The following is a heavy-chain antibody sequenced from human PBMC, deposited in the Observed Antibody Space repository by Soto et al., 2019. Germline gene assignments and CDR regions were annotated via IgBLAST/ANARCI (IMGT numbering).Heavy chain of an antibody. CDR1: GGSFSGYY. J-gene: IGHJ5*02. V-gene: IGHV4-34*01. CDR2: INHSGST. D-gene: IGHD3-22*01. Sequence: SETLSLTCAVYGGSFSGYYWSWIRQPPGKGLEWIGEINHSGSTNYNPSLKSRVTISVDTSKNQFSLKLSSVTAADTAVYYCATRGNYDDSSGYAGANWFDPWGQGTLVTVSS. CDR3: ATRGNYDDSSGYAGANWFDP.